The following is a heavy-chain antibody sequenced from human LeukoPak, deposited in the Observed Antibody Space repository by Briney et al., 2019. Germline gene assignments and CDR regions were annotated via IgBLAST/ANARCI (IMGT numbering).Heavy chain of an antibody. CDR1: GYTFTSYD. Sequence: ASVKVSCKASGYTFTSYDINWVRQATGQGLEWMGWMNPNSGNTGYAQKFQGRVTITRNTSISTAYMELSSLRSEDTAVYYCARGNSGYDLRSLYYYYYYMDVWGKGTTVTVSS. J-gene: IGHJ6*03. CDR2: MNPNSGNT. D-gene: IGHD5-12*01. V-gene: IGHV1-8*03. CDR3: ARGNSGYDLRSLYYYYYYMDV.